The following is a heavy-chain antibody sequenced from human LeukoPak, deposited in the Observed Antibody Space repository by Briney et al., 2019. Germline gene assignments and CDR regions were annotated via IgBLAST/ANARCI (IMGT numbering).Heavy chain of an antibody. V-gene: IGHV4-59*01. CDR3: ARVGSRTMIEGAFDI. D-gene: IGHD3-22*01. CDR2: IYYSGST. Sequence: SETLSLTCTVSGGSISSYYWSWIRQPPGKGLEWIGYIYYSGSTNYNPSLKGRVTISVDTSKNQFSLKLSSVTAADTAVYYCARVGSRTMIEGAFDIWGQGTMVTVSS. J-gene: IGHJ3*02. CDR1: GGSISSYY.